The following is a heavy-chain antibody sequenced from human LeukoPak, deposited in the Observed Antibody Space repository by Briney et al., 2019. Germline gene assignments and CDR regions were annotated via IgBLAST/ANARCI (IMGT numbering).Heavy chain of an antibody. V-gene: IGHV3-23*01. CDR3: AKGPRLIAAGHYSDY. Sequence: PGGSLRLSCAASGFTFSSYAMNWVRQAPGKGLEWVSSISGGGGSTYYADSVQGRFTISRDNSKNTLYVQMNSLRAEDTAVYYCAKGPRLIAAGHYSDYWGQGTLVTVSS. D-gene: IGHD6-13*01. CDR1: GFTFSSYA. CDR2: ISGGGGST. J-gene: IGHJ4*02.